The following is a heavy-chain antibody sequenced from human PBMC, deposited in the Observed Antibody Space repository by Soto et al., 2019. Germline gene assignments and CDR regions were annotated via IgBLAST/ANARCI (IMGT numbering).Heavy chain of an antibody. CDR2: ISPYNGRT. Sequence: GASVKVSCKASGYSFTSDGIAWVRQVPGQGPEGMGWISPYNGRTNDAQNVQGRVVMTTDMSTNIVYLELRSLRSDDTAMYYCGRCRTDSYAMDVWGQGTTVTVS. J-gene: IGHJ6*02. V-gene: IGHV1-18*01. D-gene: IGHD1-1*01. CDR3: GRCRTDSYAMDV. CDR1: GYSFTSDG.